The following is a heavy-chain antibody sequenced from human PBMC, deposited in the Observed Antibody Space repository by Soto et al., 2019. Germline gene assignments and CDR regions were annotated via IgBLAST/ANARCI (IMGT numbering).Heavy chain of an antibody. J-gene: IGHJ4*02. CDR3: ARRYAGNFDY. Sequence: QVQLKESGPGLLKPSETLSLTCTVSGGSISSYYWSWLLQPPGKGLEWIGYIYYSGSTNYYPSLKRRVTISVDTSKNQFSLKLSSVTAADAAVYYCARRYAGNFDYWGQGTLVTVSS. D-gene: IGHD2-8*01. V-gene: IGHV4-59*01. CDR1: GGSISSYY. CDR2: IYYSGST.